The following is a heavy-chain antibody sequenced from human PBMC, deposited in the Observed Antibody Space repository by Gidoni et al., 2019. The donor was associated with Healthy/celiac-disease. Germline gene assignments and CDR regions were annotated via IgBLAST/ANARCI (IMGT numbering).Heavy chain of an antibody. CDR1: GFSPSTSGVG. D-gene: IGHD2-15*01. CDR3: AHRGGGGGLNWFDP. V-gene: IGHV2-5*02. CDR2: IYWDDDK. Sequence: QITLKESGPTLVKPTQTLTLTFTFPGFSPSTSGVGVGWIRQPPGKALEWLALIYWDDDKRYSPSLKSRLTITKDTSKNQVVLTMTNMYPVDTATYYCAHRGGGGGLNWFDPWGQGTLVTVSS. J-gene: IGHJ5*02.